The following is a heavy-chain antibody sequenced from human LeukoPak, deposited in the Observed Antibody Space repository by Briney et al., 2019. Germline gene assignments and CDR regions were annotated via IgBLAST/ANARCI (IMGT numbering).Heavy chain of an antibody. D-gene: IGHD3-10*01. CDR2: VKSKADSGTT. Sequence: GGSLRLSCAGSGFTFNTYGMSWVRQAPGKGLEWVGRVKSKADSGTTDYAAPVKGRFTISRDDSKNTLFLQMNSLKTEDTAVYYCTTGHIFGSGSYYNPNWFDPWGQGTLVTVSS. V-gene: IGHV3-15*01. CDR1: GFTFNTYG. CDR3: TTGHIFGSGSYYNPNWFDP. J-gene: IGHJ5*02.